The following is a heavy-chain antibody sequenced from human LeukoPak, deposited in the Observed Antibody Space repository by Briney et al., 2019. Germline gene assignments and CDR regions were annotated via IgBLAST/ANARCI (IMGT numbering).Heavy chain of an antibody. CDR3: ASYGSGSSRSFDY. D-gene: IGHD3-10*01. J-gene: IGHJ4*02. V-gene: IGHV4-38-2*02. CDR2: IYHSGST. CDR1: GYSITSGYY. Sequence: PSETLSLTCTVSGYSITSGYYWGWIRQPPGKGLEWIGSIYHSGSTYYNPSLKSRVTMSVDTSKNQFSLKLSSVTAADTAVYYCASYGSGSSRSFDYWGQGTLVTVSS.